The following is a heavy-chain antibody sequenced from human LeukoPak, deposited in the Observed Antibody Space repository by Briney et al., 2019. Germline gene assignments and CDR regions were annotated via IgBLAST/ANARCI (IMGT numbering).Heavy chain of an antibody. CDR1: GGSISSYY. V-gene: IGHV4-4*07. CDR3: ARLPSIAARNYFDY. CDR2: IYTSGST. Sequence: SETLSLTCTASGGSISSYYWSWIRQPAGKGLEWIGRIYTSGSTNYNPSLKSRVTMSVDTSKNQCCLKQSSVTAADTAVYYCARLPSIAARNYFDYWGQGTLVTVSS. D-gene: IGHD6-6*01. J-gene: IGHJ4*02.